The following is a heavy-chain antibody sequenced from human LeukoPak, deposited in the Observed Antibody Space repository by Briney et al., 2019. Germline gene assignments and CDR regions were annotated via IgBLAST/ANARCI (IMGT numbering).Heavy chain of an antibody. V-gene: IGHV4-39*07. CDR1: GGSISSSSYY. J-gene: IGHJ4*02. CDR3: AAIMTTVTILDY. Sequence: PSETLSLTCTVSGGSISSSSYYWGWIRQPPGKGLEWIGSIYYSGSTYYNPSLKSRVTISVDTSKNQFSLKLSSVTAADTAVYYCAAIMTTVTILDYWGQGTLVTVSS. D-gene: IGHD4-17*01. CDR2: IYYSGST.